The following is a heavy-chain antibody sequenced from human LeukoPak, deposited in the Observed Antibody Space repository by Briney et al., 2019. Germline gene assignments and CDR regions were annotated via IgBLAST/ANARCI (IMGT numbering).Heavy chain of an antibody. CDR3: ARFGVHYNMDV. D-gene: IGHD3-16*01. V-gene: IGHV4-59*01. J-gene: IGHJ6*02. CDR2: IHYSGKA. Sequence: PSETLSLTCTVSGGSISGSYWTWVRQPPGKGLEYIGQIHYSGKADYSPSLKSRITMSVDTSKNQLSLKLTSVTAADTATYHCARFGVHYNMDVWGQGTTVNV. CDR1: GGSISGSY.